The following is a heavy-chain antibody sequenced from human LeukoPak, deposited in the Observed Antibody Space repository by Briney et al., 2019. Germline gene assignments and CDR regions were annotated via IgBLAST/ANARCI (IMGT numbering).Heavy chain of an antibody. V-gene: IGHV4-59*08. CDR2: IYYSGST. D-gene: IGHD3-10*01. CDR1: GGSISSYY. CDR3: ARVILYYGSGSDAFDI. J-gene: IGHJ3*02. Sequence: SETLSLTCTVSGGSISSYYWSWIRQPPGKGLEWIGYIYYSGSTNYNPSLKSRVTISVDTSKNQFSLKLSSVTAADTAVYYCARVILYYGSGSDAFDIWGQGTMVTVSS.